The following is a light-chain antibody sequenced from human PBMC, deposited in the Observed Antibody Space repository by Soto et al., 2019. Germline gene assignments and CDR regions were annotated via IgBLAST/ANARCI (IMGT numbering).Light chain of an antibody. CDR2: DAS. V-gene: IGKV3-11*01. CDR1: QSVSSY. CDR3: QQRSGWPST. J-gene: IGKJ4*01. Sequence: EIVLTQSPATLSLSPGERATLSCRASQSVSSYLAWYQQKPGQAPRHLLYDASHMATGIPARFSGSGSGTDFTLTISSLEPDDFEVYYCQQRSGWPSTFGGGTKVQI.